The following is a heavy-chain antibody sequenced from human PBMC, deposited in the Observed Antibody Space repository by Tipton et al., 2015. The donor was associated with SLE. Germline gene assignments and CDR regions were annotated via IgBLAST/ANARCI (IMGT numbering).Heavy chain of an antibody. CDR3: AIGYCSGTTCQREDFQR. Sequence: TLSLTCTVSGYSISSGYFWGWIRQPPGKGLEWIGTLYHTGSTYFNPSLKSRVIISVDTSKNQFYLRLTSVTAADTAIYYCAIGYCSGTTCQREDFQRWGRHTRVSVPS. CDR2: LYHTGST. CDR1: GYSISSGYF. V-gene: IGHV4-38-2*02. J-gene: IGHJ1*01. D-gene: IGHD2-2*01.